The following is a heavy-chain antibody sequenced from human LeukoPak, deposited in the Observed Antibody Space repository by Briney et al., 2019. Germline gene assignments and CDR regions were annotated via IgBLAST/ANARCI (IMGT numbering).Heavy chain of an antibody. V-gene: IGHV3-48*03. CDR3: AREGSGSIYNWFDP. D-gene: IGHD3-10*01. Sequence: GGSLRLSCAASGFTFSSYEMNWVRQAPGKGLEWVSYISSSGSTIYYADSVKGRFTISRDNAKNSPYLQMNSLRAEDTAVYYCAREGSGSIYNWFDPWGQGTLVTVSS. CDR2: ISSSGSTI. J-gene: IGHJ5*02. CDR1: GFTFSSYE.